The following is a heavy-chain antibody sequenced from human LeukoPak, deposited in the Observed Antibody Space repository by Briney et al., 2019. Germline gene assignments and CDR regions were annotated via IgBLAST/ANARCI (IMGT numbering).Heavy chain of an antibody. Sequence: GGSLRLSCAASSFTFSNAWMNWVRQAPGKGLEWVANIKQDGTEIFYVDSVRGRFIISRDNAENSLYLQMNSLRVEDTAVYYCARTPDGADYWGQGTLVTVSS. J-gene: IGHJ4*02. CDR1: SFTFSNAW. CDR3: ARTPDGADY. V-gene: IGHV3-7*01. CDR2: IKQDGTEI. D-gene: IGHD3-10*01.